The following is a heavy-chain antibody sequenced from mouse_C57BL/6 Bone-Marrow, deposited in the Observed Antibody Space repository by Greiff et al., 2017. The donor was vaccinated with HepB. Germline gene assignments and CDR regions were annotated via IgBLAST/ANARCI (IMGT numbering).Heavy chain of an antibody. V-gene: IGHV14-4*01. CDR3: TTNYGGSYVGNYYAMDY. CDR1: GFNIKDDY. D-gene: IGHD1-1*01. J-gene: IGHJ4*01. Sequence: VQLKESGAELVRPGASVKLSCTASGFNIKDDYMHWVKQRPEQGLEWIGWIDPENGDTEYASKFQGKATITADTSSNTAYLQLSSLTSEDTAVYYCTTNYGGSYVGNYYAMDYWGQGTSVTVSS. CDR2: IDPENGDT.